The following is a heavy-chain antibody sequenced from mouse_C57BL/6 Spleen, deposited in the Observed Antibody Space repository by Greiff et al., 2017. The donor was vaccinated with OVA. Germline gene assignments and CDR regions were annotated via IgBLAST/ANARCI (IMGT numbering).Heavy chain of an antibody. D-gene: IGHD2-3*01. J-gene: IGHJ3*01. Sequence: EVKLEESGPELVKPGASVKMSCKASGYTFTDYNMHWVKQSHGKSLEWIGYINPNNGGTSYNQKFKGKATLTVNKSSSTAYMELRSLTSEDSAVYYCADGYYPAWFAYWGQGTLVTVSA. CDR2: INPNNGGT. V-gene: IGHV1-22*01. CDR1: GYTFTDYN. CDR3: ADGYYPAWFAY.